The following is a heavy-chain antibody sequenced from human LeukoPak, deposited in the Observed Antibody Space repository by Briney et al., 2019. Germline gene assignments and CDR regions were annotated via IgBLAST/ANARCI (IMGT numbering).Heavy chain of an antibody. CDR3: ARVTGRSDAFDI. CDR2: ISSSSSYI. V-gene: IGHV3-21*01. Sequence: GGSLRLSCAASGFTFSSYSMNWVRQAPGKGLEWVSSISSSSSYIYYADSVKGRFTISRDNAKNSLYLQMNSLRAEDTAVYYCARVTGRSDAFDIWGQGTMVTVSS. D-gene: IGHD3-16*01. CDR1: GFTFSSYS. J-gene: IGHJ3*02.